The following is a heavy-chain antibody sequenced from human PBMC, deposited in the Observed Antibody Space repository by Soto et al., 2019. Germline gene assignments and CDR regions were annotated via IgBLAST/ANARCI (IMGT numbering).Heavy chain of an antibody. CDR1: GFTFSSYA. V-gene: IGHV3-23*01. Sequence: GGSLRLSCAASGFTFSSYAMSWVGQAPGKGLEWVSAISGSGGSTYYADSVKGRFTISRDNSKNTLYLQMNSLRAEYTAVFYCAKDLKWEQLCHYWGQGTLVTVSS. J-gene: IGHJ4*02. CDR3: AKDLKWEQLCHY. CDR2: ISGSGGST. D-gene: IGHD1-26*01.